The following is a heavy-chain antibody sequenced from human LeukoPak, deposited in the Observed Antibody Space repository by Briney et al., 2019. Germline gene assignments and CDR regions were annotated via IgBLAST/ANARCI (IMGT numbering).Heavy chain of an antibody. CDR3: ARGMDYYDSSGEGLIDY. V-gene: IGHV3-66*01. J-gene: IGHJ4*02. Sequence: GGSLRLSCAASGFTVSSNYMSWVRQAPGKGLEWISVIYSGGSTYYADSVKGRFTISRDNSKNTLYPQMNSLRAEDTAVYYCARGMDYYDSSGEGLIDYWGQGTLVTVSS. CDR2: IYSGGST. CDR1: GFTVSSNY. D-gene: IGHD3-22*01.